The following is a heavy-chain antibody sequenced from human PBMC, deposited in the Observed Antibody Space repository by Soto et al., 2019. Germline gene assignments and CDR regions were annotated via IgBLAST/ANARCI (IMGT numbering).Heavy chain of an antibody. J-gene: IGHJ5*02. CDR1: GFSFNSYW. CDR2: IKPDGREK. V-gene: IGHV3-7*03. D-gene: IGHD3-16*01. Sequence: EVQLVESGGGLVQPGGSLRLSCAASGFSFNSYWMTWVRQAPGKGLEWVANIKPDGREKYYVASVKGRFTISRDNGKNLLYLQMDSLTPDDTAVYYCAGDGARNGAYNGWLDPWGQGTLVTVSS. CDR3: AGDGARNGAYNGWLDP.